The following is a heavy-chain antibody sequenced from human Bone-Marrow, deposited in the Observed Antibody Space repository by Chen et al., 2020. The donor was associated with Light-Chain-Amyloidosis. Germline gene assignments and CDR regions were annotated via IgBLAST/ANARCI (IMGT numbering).Heavy chain of an antibody. CDR2: VYYTGSA. D-gene: IGHD3-3*01. CDR1: GGPISHNIYY. Sequence: QLQLQESGPGMVKPSETLSLTCTVSGGPISHNIYYWAWIRQPPGQGLEWIGSVYYTGSAYYSPSLKLRVTMSVDTSRNQFSLSLSSVTAADTAIYFCARDTHYDFQNGPLSWFDPWGRGALVTVSS. CDR3: ARDTHYDFQNGPLSWFDP. V-gene: IGHV4-39*07. J-gene: IGHJ5*02.